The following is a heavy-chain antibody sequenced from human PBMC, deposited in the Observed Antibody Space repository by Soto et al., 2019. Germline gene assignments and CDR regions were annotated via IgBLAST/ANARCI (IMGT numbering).Heavy chain of an antibody. CDR1: GFTFSRYA. D-gene: IGHD3-10*01. V-gene: IGHV3-30-3*01. J-gene: IGHJ4*02. CDR3: ARAISYRGGGYWSDY. CDR2: ISYDGNNK. Sequence: QVQLVESGGGVVQPGTSLRLSCAASGFTFSRYAINWVRQAPGKGLEWVATISYDGNNKYYTDSVKGRFTISRDNSRNTVSLQVNSLRAEDTAVYYCARAISYRGGGYWSDYWGQGTLVTVSS.